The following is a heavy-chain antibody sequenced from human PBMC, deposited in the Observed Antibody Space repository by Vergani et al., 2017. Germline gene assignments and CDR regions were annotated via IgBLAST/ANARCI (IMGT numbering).Heavy chain of an antibody. CDR1: GFTVSSNY. CDR2: ISSSSSYI. J-gene: IGHJ4*02. V-gene: IGHV3-21*01. Sequence: EVQLVESGGGLVQPGGSLRLSCAASGFTVSSNYMSWVRQAPGKGLEWVSSISSSSSYIYYADSVKGRFTISRDNAKNSLYLQMNSLRAEDTAVYYCARDSFRGYSYGYDYWGQGTLVTVSS. CDR3: ARDSFRGYSYGYDY. D-gene: IGHD5-18*01.